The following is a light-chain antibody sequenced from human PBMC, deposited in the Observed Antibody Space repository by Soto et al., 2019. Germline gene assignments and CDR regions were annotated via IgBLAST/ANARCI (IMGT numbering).Light chain of an antibody. CDR2: DAS. CDR3: QQYDNLLT. J-gene: IGKJ4*01. Sequence: DIQMTQSPSSLFATVGDRVTITCQASQDISNYLNWYQQKPGKAPKLLIYDASNLATGVPSRFSGSGSGTDFTFTISSLQPEDIATYYCQQYDNLLTFGGGTKVEIK. V-gene: IGKV1-33*01. CDR1: QDISNY.